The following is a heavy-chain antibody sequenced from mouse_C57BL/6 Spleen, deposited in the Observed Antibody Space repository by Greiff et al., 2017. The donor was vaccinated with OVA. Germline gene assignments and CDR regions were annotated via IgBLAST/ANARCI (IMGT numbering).Heavy chain of an antibody. CDR3: ARSLRGAFAC. J-gene: IGHJ3*01. CDR1: GYTFTDYY. CDR2: INPNNGGT. Sequence: VQLQQSGPELVKPGASVKISCKASGYTFTDYYMNWVKQSHGKSLEWIGDINPNNGGTSYNQTFKGKATLTVDKSSSTAYMELRSLTSEDSAVYYCARSLRGAFACWGQGALVAVSA. V-gene: IGHV1-26*01.